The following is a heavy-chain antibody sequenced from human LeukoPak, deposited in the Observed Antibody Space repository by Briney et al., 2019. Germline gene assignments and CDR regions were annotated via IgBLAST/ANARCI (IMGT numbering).Heavy chain of an antibody. D-gene: IGHD6-6*01. J-gene: IGHJ4*02. CDR2: INHSGNT. CDR1: GGSFSGYY. CDR3: ARGSSIDY. V-gene: IGHV4-34*01. Sequence: SETLSLTCAVYGGSFSGYYWSWIRQPPGKGLEWIGEINHSGNTNYNPSLKSRVTISVDTSKNQFSLKLSSVTAADTAVYYCARGSSIDYWGQGTLVTVSS.